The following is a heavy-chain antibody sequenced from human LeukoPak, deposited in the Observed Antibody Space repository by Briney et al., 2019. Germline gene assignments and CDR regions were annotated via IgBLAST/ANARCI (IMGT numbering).Heavy chain of an antibody. CDR3: ARVQWLAPQYYFDY. CDR1: GYTFTSYD. CDR2: MNPNSGNT. J-gene: IGHJ4*02. D-gene: IGHD6-19*01. V-gene: IGHV1-8*03. Sequence: VASVKVSCKASGYTFTSYDINWVRQATGQGLERMGWMNPNSGNTGYAQKFQGRVTITRNTSISTAYMELSSLRSEDTAVYYCARVQWLAPQYYFDYWGQGTLVTVSS.